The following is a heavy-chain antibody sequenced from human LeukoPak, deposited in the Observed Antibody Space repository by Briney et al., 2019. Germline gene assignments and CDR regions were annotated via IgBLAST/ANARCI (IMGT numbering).Heavy chain of an antibody. CDR3: AKEQGRGVCSDC. CDR2: ISYDGSNK. CDR1: GFTFRSYG. J-gene: IGHJ4*02. V-gene: IGHV3-30*18. Sequence: GGSLRLSCAASGFTFRSYGVHWVRQGPGKGLEWVAVISYDGSNKYYADSVKGRFTISRDNTKNTLFLQMNSLRPEDTAVYYCAKEQGRGVCSDCWGQGTLVTVSS. D-gene: IGHD2-21*02.